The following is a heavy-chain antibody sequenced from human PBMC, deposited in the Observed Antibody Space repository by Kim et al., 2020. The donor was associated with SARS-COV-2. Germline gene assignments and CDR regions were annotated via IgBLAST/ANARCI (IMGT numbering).Heavy chain of an antibody. CDR2: MYHTGST. CDR1: GVSIDSSNYD. J-gene: IGHJ4*02. Sequence: SETLSLTCTVSGVSIDSSNYDWGWIRQPPGKGLEWIGSMYHTGSTYYNPSLKSRVTMFVDTSKNQFSLKLTSVSRADTAVYYCARLLVVEGFFGSWGQGT. CDR3: ARLLVVEGFFGS. D-gene: IGHD2-8*02. V-gene: IGHV4-39*01.